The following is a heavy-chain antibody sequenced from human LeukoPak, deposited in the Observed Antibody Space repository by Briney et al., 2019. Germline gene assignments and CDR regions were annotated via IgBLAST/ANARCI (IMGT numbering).Heavy chain of an antibody. D-gene: IGHD6-6*01. J-gene: IGHJ4*02. CDR1: GGSFSSYY. CDR2: INHSGST. Sequence: SETLSLTCAVYGGSFSSYYWSWIRQPPGKGLEWIGEINHSGSTNYNPSLKSRVTISIDTSKNQFSLNLSSVTAADTAVYFCARHAAARRSYDYWGQGTLVTVSS. CDR3: ARHAAARRSYDY. V-gene: IGHV4-34*01.